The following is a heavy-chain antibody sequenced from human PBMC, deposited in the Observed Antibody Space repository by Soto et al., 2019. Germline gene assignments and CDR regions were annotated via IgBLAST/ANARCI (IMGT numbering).Heavy chain of an antibody. D-gene: IGHD3-3*01. CDR3: ARDRASYYDFWSGSYYYYGMDV. V-gene: IGHV1-2*04. CDR1: GYMFTGYY. Sequence: ASVKVSCKASGYMFTGYYMHWVRQAPGQGLEWMGWINPNSGGTNYAQKFQGWVTMTRDTSISTAYMELSRLRSDDTAVYYCARDRASYYDFWSGSYYYYGMDVWGQGTTVTVSS. CDR2: INPNSGGT. J-gene: IGHJ6*02.